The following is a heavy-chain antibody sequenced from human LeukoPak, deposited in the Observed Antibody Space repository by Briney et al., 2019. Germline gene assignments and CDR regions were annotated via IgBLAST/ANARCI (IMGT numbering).Heavy chain of an antibody. Sequence: GGSLRLSCAASGFTFSSYGMHWVRQAPGKGLEWVAVISHDGSHKYYADSVKGRFTISRDNSKNTLYLHMNSLRAEDTAVYYCARDKPDATRYDYGDYFDYWGQGTLVTVSS. J-gene: IGHJ4*02. CDR1: GFTFSSYG. V-gene: IGHV3-30-3*01. D-gene: IGHD4-17*01. CDR2: ISHDGSHK. CDR3: ARDKPDATRYDYGDYFDY.